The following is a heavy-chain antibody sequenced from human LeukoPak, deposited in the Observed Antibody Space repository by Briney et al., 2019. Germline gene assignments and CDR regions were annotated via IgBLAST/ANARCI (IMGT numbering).Heavy chain of an antibody. J-gene: IGHJ4*02. CDR2: ISWNSGSI. CDR1: GFTFDDYA. V-gene: IGHV3-9*01. D-gene: IGHD3-16*01. CDR3: AKAARWGDFDY. Sequence: GGSLRLSCAASGFTFDDYAMHWVRQAPGKGLEWVSGISWNSGSIGCADSVKGRFTISRDNAKNSLYLQMNSLRAEDTALYYCAKAARWGDFDYWGQGTLVTVSS.